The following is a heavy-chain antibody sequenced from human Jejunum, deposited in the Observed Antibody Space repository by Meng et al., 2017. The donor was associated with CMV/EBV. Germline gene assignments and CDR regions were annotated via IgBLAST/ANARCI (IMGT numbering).Heavy chain of an antibody. CDR3: ATSGRGPKYYFDY. Sequence: QVQLVQSGAEVKKPGASVQVSCKASGYIFNNYGVSWVRQAPGQGPEWMGWISAYNDNTNYAQNFQGRFTMTTDTSTSTAYMELRSLRSDDTAVYYCATSGRGPKYYFDYWGQGTLVTVAS. D-gene: IGHD1-14*01. J-gene: IGHJ4*02. CDR2: ISAYNDNT. CDR1: GYIFNNYG. V-gene: IGHV1-18*01.